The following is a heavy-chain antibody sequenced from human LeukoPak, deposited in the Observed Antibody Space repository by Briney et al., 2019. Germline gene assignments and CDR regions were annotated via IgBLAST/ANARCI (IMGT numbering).Heavy chain of an antibody. D-gene: IGHD1-26*01. CDR1: GFTFSSYS. CDR3: AREWELTGRLDY. Sequence: GGSLRLSCAASGFTFSSYSMNWVRQAPGKGLEWVSSISSSSSYIYYADSVKGRFTISRDNAKNSLYLQMNSLRAEDTAVYYCAREWELTGRLDYWGQGTLVTVSS. J-gene: IGHJ4*02. V-gene: IGHV3-21*01. CDR2: ISSSSSYI.